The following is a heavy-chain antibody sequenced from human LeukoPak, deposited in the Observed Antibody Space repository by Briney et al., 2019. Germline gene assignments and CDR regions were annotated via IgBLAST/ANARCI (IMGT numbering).Heavy chain of an antibody. Sequence: GGSLRLSCAGSGFTIGSYWMSWVRQAPGKGLEWVANIRQDGSEKYYVDSVKGRLTISRDNAKNSLYLQMNSLRAEDTGIYYCARAGYYGDDAFDLWGQGTMVIVSS. D-gene: IGHD2/OR15-2a*01. CDR2: IRQDGSEK. V-gene: IGHV3-7*01. CDR3: ARAGYYGDDAFDL. J-gene: IGHJ3*01. CDR1: GFTIGSYW.